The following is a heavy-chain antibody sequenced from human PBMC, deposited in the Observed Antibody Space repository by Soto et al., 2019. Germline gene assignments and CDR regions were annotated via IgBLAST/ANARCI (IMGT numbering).Heavy chain of an antibody. D-gene: IGHD3-10*02. CDR3: ASVRGGYYYAMDV. J-gene: IGHJ6*02. CDR2: IYHTGTT. Sequence: SETLSLTCTVSGGSINSGGCSWTWTRQPPGKGLEWIGFIYHTGTTYYNPSLKSRVTISVDRSKNQFSLKLNSVTAADTAVYYCASVRGGYYYAMDVWGQGTTVT. V-gene: IGHV4-30-2*01. CDR1: GGSINSGGCS.